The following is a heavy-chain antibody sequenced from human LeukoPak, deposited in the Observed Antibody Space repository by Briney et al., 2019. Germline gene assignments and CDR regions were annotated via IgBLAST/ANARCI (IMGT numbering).Heavy chain of an antibody. Sequence: KPSETLSLTCTVSGGSISSYYWSWIRQPPGKGLEWIGYIYYSGSTNYNPSLKSRVTISVDTSKNQFSLKLSSVTAADTAVYYCARHDDYGSGSYYYFDYWGQGTLVTVSS. CDR1: GGSISSYY. V-gene: IGHV4-59*08. CDR2: IYYSGST. D-gene: IGHD3-10*01. CDR3: ARHDDYGSGSYYYFDY. J-gene: IGHJ4*02.